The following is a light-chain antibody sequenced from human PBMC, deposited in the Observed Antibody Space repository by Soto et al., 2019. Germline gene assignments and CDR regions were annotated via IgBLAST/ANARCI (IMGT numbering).Light chain of an antibody. CDR1: QSISSW. J-gene: IGKJ4*01. V-gene: IGKV1-5*01. Sequence: DIQMTQSPSTLSASVVDRVTITCRASQSISSWLAWYQQKPGKAPKLLIYDASSLESGVPSRFSGSGSGTEFTLTISSLQPDDFATYYCQQYNSPALTCGGGTKGDIK. CDR2: DAS. CDR3: QQYNSPALT.